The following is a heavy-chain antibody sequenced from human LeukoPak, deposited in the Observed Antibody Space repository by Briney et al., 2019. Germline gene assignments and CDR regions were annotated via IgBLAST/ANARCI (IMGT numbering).Heavy chain of an antibody. CDR3: ARRGIPSVMGEYNWFDP. CDR2: IYPGDSDT. D-gene: IGHD3-16*01. CDR1: GYSFTSYW. J-gene: IGHJ5*02. Sequence: KTGESLKISCKGSGYSFTSYWIGWVRQMPGKGLEWMGIIYPGDSDTRYSPSFQGQVTISADKSISTAYLQWSSLKASDTAMYYCARRGIPSVMGEYNWFDPWGQGTLVTVSS. V-gene: IGHV5-51*01.